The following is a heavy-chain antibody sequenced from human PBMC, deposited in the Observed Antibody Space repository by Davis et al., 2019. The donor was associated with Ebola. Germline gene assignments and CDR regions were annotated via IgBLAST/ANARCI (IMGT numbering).Heavy chain of an antibody. D-gene: IGHD2-2*02. J-gene: IGHJ4*02. Sequence: AASVKVSCKASGYTFTGYYMHWVRQAPGQGLEWMGGIIPIFGTANYTQKFQGRVTITADESTSTAYMELSSLRSEDTAVYYCARQYCSSTSCYTGIWPYYFDYWGQGTLVTVSS. CDR1: GYTFTGYY. CDR3: ARQYCSSTSCYTGIWPYYFDY. V-gene: IGHV1-69*13. CDR2: IIPIFGTA.